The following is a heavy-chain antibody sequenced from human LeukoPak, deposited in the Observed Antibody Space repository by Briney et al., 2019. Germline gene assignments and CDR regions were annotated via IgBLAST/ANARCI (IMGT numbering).Heavy chain of an antibody. CDR3: ARPVMITFGGVIASFGY. D-gene: IGHD3-16*02. V-gene: IGHV3-30-3*01. CDR1: GFTFSSYA. J-gene: IGHJ4*02. Sequence: QPGRSLRLSCAASGFTFSSYAMHWVRQAPGKGLEWVAVISYDGSNKYYVDSVKGRFTISRDNSKNTLYLQMNSLRAEDTAVYYCARPVMITFGGVIASFGYWGQGTLVTVSS. CDR2: ISYDGSNK.